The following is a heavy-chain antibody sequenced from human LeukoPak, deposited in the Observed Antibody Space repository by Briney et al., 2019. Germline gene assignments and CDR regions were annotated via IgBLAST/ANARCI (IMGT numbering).Heavy chain of an antibody. CDR1: GFTFSSYG. CDR3: ARAPLVGELTDY. Sequence: GRSLRLSCAASGFTFSSYGMHWVRQAPGKGLEWVAVISYDGSNKYYADSVKGRFTISRDNSKNSLYLQMNSLRAEDTAVYYCARAPLVGELTDYWGQGTLVTVSS. J-gene: IGHJ4*02. D-gene: IGHD1-26*01. V-gene: IGHV3-30*03. CDR2: ISYDGSNK.